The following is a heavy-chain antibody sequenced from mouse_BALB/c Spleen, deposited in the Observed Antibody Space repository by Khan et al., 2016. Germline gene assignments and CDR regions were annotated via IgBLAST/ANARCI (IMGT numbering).Heavy chain of an antibody. V-gene: IGHV9-1*02. CDR3: SRRRLRDLDYAMDY. Sequence: QIQLVQSGPEVKKPGETVKISCKTSGYAFTNYGMNWVKQAPGKGLKWMGWIKTYSGEATYAADLKGRFAFSLETSASTAYLQIKSLHNEDMATYFCSRRRLRDLDYAMDYWGQGTAVTVSS. D-gene: IGHD1-2*01. CDR1: GYAFTNYG. J-gene: IGHJ4*01. CDR2: IKTYSGEA.